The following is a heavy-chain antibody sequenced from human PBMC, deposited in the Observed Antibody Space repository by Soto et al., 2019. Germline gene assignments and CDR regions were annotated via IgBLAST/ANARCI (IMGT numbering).Heavy chain of an antibody. D-gene: IGHD6-19*01. CDR1: GGSFDDFY. CDR3: ARSWWLDHYFDY. V-gene: IGHV4-34*01. Sequence: PSETLSLTCAFYGGSFDDFYWSWVRQSPGKGLEWIGEISHDGGTNYSPSLASRISISADTSKNQFSLKLSSVTAADTAVYYCARSWWLDHYFDYWGQGTLVTVSS. CDR2: ISHDGGT. J-gene: IGHJ4*02.